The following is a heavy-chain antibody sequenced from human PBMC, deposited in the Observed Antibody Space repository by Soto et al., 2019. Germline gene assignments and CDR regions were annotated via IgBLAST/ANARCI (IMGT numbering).Heavy chain of an antibody. CDR3: ARDGRASDILTGPRPVYFDY. V-gene: IGHV3-74*01. J-gene: IGHJ4*02. D-gene: IGHD3-9*01. Sequence: PGGSLRLSCAASGFTFSSYWIHWVRQAPGKGLVWVSRINNDGSSTDYVDTVKGRFTISRDNSKNTLYLQMNSLRAEDTAVYYCARDGRASDILTGPRPVYFDYWGQGTLVTVSS. CDR2: INNDGSST. CDR1: GFTFSSYW.